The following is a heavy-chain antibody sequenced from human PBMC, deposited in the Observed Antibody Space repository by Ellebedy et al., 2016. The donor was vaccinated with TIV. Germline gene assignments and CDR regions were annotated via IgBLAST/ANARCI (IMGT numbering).Heavy chain of an antibody. Sequence: PGGSLRLSCAASGFTFSTFTMDWVRQAPGKGLEYVSAISPNGGSTFYANSVKGRFTISRDNSKNTLYLQMGGLRAEDMAVYYCARARGAADVPSYFDYWGQGILVTVSS. CDR3: ARARGAADVPSYFDY. CDR1: GFTFSTFT. J-gene: IGHJ4*02. V-gene: IGHV3-64*01. D-gene: IGHD6-13*01. CDR2: ISPNGGST.